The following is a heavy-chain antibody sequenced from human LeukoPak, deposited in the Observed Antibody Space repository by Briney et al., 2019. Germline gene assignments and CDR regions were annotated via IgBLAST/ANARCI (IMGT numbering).Heavy chain of an antibody. CDR2: ISHSGST. Sequence: SETLSLTCAVYGGSFSGYYWSWIRQPPGKGLEWIGEISHSGSTNYNPYLKSRVTISVDTSKNQFSLKLNSMTAADTAVYYCAMTRYYYGSGSYNYWGQGTLVTVSS. CDR3: AMTRYYYGSGSYNY. J-gene: IGHJ4*02. V-gene: IGHV4-34*01. D-gene: IGHD3-10*01. CDR1: GGSFSGYY.